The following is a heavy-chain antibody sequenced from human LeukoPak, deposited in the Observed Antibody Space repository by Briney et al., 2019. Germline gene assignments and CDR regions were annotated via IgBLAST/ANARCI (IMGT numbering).Heavy chain of an antibody. D-gene: IGHD1-7*01. CDR1: GFTFSSYS. CDR2: ISSSSSYI. J-gene: IGHJ6*02. CDR3: ATTTKHYYYGMDV. Sequence: PGRSLRLSCAASGFTFSSYSMTWVRQAPGKGLEWVSSISSSSSYIYYADSVKGRFTISRDNAKNSLYLQMNSLRAEDTAVYYCATTTKHYYYGMDVWGQGTTVTVSS. V-gene: IGHV3-21*01.